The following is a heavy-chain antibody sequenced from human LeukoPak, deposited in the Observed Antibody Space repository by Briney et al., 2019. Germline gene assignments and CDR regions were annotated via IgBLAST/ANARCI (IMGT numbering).Heavy chain of an antibody. CDR1: GFTFSDHY. J-gene: IGHJ4*02. Sequence: PGGSLRLSCAASGFTFSDHYMDWARQAPGKGLEWVGRIRNKASSYITEYAASVKGRFTVSRDDSQNSLYLQMNSLKTEDTAVYYCAKDPTTVTTGRRDYWGQGTLVTVSS. CDR3: AKDPTTVTTGRRDY. V-gene: IGHV3-72*01. CDR2: IRNKASSYIT. D-gene: IGHD4-17*01.